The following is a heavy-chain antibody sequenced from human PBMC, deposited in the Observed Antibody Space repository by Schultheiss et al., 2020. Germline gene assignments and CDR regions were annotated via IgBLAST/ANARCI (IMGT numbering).Heavy chain of an antibody. J-gene: IGHJ6*03. CDR1: GFTFSSYS. CDR3: ARTGIAAANYYYYYMDV. CDR2: ISGSGGST. D-gene: IGHD6-13*01. V-gene: IGHV3-23*01. Sequence: GGSLRLSCAASGFTFSSYSMSWVRQAPGKGLEWVSAISGSGGSTYYGDSVKGRFTISRDNSKNTLYLQMNSLRAEDTAVYYCARTGIAAANYYYYYMDVWGKGTTVTVSS.